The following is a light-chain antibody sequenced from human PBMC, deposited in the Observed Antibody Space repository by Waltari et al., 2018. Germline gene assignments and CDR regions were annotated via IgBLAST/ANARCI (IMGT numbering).Light chain of an antibody. CDR2: DVT. J-gene: IGLJ2*01. V-gene: IGLV2-11*01. CDR1: SSDVGGYNY. Sequence: QSALTQPRSVSGSPGQSVTISCTGTSSDVGGYNYVSWYQQHPGKAPKLIIYDVTKRPSGVPDLFSGSESGNTASLTIAGLQAEDEADYYCCSYGGSYSFVVFGGGTKLTVL. CDR3: CSYGGSYSFVV.